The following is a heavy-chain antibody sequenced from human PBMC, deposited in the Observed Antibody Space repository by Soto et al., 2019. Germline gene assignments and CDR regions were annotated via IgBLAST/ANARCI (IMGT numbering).Heavy chain of an antibody. D-gene: IGHD2-8*01. J-gene: IGHJ4*01. CDR1: GFTFSNAW. V-gene: IGHV3-15*07. Sequence: EVQLVESGGGLVKPGGSLRLSCAASGFTFSNAWINWVRQAPGKGLEWVGRIKSKTDGGTTDYAEPVKGRFAISRDDSNNMVYLQMNSLKLEDTAVYYCTTDSYSTIVIVRFDYWGHGILVTFSS. CDR3: TTDSYSTIVIVRFDY. CDR2: IKSKTDGGTT.